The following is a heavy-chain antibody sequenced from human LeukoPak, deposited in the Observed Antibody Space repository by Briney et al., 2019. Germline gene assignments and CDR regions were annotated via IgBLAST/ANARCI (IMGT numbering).Heavy chain of an antibody. Sequence: KPSETLSLTCAVYGGSFSGHYWSWIRQPPGKGLEWIGEINHSGSTNYNPSLKSRVTISVDTSKNQFSLKLSSVTAADTAVYYCARRGWDNWNYENYWGQGTLVTVSS. J-gene: IGHJ4*02. CDR3: ARRGWDNWNYENY. CDR1: GGSFSGHY. CDR2: INHSGST. D-gene: IGHD1-7*01. V-gene: IGHV4-34*01.